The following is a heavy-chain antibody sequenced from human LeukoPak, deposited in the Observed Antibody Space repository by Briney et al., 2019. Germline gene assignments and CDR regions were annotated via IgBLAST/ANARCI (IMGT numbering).Heavy chain of an antibody. Sequence: GGSLILSCAASGFTFSSYSMNWVRQAPGKGLEWVSSISSSSSYIYYADSVKGRFTISRDNAKNSLYLQMNSLRAEDTAAYYCARVVVPAGADYWGQGTLVTVSS. J-gene: IGHJ4*02. CDR1: GFTFSSYS. D-gene: IGHD2-2*01. CDR3: ARVVVPAGADY. V-gene: IGHV3-21*01. CDR2: ISSSSSYI.